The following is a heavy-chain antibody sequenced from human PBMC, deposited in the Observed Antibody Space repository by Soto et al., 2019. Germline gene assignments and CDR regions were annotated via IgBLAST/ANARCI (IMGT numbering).Heavy chain of an antibody. V-gene: IGHV3-33*01. CDR3: ARDPGGSYELDY. Sequence: LRLSCAASGFTFSSYGMHWVRQAPGKGLEWVAVIWYDGSNKYYADSMKGRFTISRDNSKNTLYLQMNSLRAEDTAVYYCARDPGGSYELDYWGQGTLVTVSS. D-gene: IGHD1-26*01. CDR1: GFTFSSYG. J-gene: IGHJ4*02. CDR2: IWYDGSNK.